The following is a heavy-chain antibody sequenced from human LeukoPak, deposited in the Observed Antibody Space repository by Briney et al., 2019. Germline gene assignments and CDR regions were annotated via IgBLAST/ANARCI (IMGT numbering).Heavy chain of an antibody. Sequence: GGSLRLSCAASGFTFSSYWMSWVRQAPGKGLEWEANIKQDGSEKYYVDSVKGRFTNSRDNVENSMFLQMNSLRAEDTAVYYCVRDGRSGWHFDYWGQGALVTVSS. J-gene: IGHJ4*02. D-gene: IGHD6-19*01. CDR3: VRDGRSGWHFDY. CDR2: IKQDGSEK. CDR1: GFTFSSYW. V-gene: IGHV3-7*01.